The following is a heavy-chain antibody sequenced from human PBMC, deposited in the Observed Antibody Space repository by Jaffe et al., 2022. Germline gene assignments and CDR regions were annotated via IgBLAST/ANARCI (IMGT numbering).Heavy chain of an antibody. CDR3: ARDAPDYGELYYYYYYMDV. Sequence: QVQLQESGPGLVKPSQTLSLTCTVSGGSISSGSYYWSWIRQPAGKGLEWIGRIYTSGSTNYNPSLKSRVTISVDTSKNQFSLKLSSVTAADTAVYYCARDAPDYGELYYYYYYMDVWGKGTTVTVSS. V-gene: IGHV4-61*02. D-gene: IGHD4-17*01. J-gene: IGHJ6*03. CDR1: GGSISSGSYY. CDR2: IYTSGST.